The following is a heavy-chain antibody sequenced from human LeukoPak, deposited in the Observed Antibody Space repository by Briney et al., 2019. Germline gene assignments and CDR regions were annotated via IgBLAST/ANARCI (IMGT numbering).Heavy chain of an antibody. CDR3: ARYYSSFDP. Sequence: PSQTLSLTCTVSGGSISSGSYYWSWIRQPAGKGLEWIGRIYTSGSTNYNPSLKSRVTISVDTSKNQFSLKLSSVTAADTAVYYCARYYSSFDPWGQGTLVTVSS. CDR2: IYTSGST. V-gene: IGHV4-61*02. J-gene: IGHJ5*02. D-gene: IGHD4-11*01. CDR1: GGSISSGSYY.